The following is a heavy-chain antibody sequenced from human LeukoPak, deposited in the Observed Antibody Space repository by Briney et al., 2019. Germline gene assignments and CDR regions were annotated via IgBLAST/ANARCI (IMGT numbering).Heavy chain of an antibody. V-gene: IGHV1-2*02. CDR1: GYTFTGYY. CDR2: INPNSGGT. D-gene: IGHD6-19*01. CDR3: ARGYSSGWYHAYGY. J-gene: IGHJ4*02. Sequence: ASVKVSCKASGYTFTGYYMHWARQAPGQGLEWMGWINPNSGGTNYAQKFQGRVTMTRDTSISTAYMELSRLRSDDTAVYYCARGYSSGWYHAYGYWGQGTLVTVSS.